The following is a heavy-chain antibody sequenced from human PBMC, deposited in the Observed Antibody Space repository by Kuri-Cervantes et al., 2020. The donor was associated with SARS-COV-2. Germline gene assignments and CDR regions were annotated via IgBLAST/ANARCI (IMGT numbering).Heavy chain of an antibody. CDR1: GGSISSSSYY. D-gene: IGHD5-18*01. J-gene: IGHJ4*02. V-gene: IGHV4-39*01. Sequence: SETLSLTCTVSGGSISSSSYYWGWIRQPPGKGLEWIGSIYYSGSTYYNPSPKSRVTISVDTSKNQFSLKLSSVTAADTAVYYCARGVVDTAMAYYFDYWGQGTLVTVSS. CDR2: IYYSGST. CDR3: ARGVVDTAMAYYFDY.